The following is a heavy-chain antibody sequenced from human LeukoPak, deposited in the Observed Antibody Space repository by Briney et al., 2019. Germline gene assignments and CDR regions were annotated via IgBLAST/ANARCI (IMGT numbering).Heavy chain of an antibody. Sequence: GGSLRLSCAASGFTFSSYSMNWVRQAPGKGLEWVSSISSSSSYIYYADSAKGRFTISRDNAKNSLYLQMNSLRAEDTAVYYCARGLSGSMVYWGQGTLVTVSS. CDR3: ARGLSGSMVY. J-gene: IGHJ4*02. CDR2: ISSSSSYI. D-gene: IGHD3-10*01. CDR1: GFTFSSYS. V-gene: IGHV3-21*01.